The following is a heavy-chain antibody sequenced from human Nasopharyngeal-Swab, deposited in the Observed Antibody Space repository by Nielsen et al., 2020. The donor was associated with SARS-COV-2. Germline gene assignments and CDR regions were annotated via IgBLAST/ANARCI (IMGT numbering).Heavy chain of an antibody. J-gene: IGHJ4*02. V-gene: IGHV3-23*01. D-gene: IGHD6-13*01. CDR3: AKRGPQLDWRYFDY. Sequence: GGSLRLSCAASGFTFSSRAMSWVRQAPGKGLEWVSTIDDCARTYFADSVKGRFTLSRDNSKNTVYLQMNSLSAEDTAVYYCAKRGPQLDWRYFDYWGQGTLVTVSS. CDR1: GFTFSSRA. CDR2: IDDCART.